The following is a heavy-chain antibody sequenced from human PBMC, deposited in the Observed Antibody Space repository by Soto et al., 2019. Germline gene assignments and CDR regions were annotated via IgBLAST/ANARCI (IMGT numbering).Heavy chain of an antibody. V-gene: IGHV4-31*03. Sequence: PSETLSLTCTVSGGSISSGGYYWSWIRQHPGKGLEWIGYIYYSGSTYYNPSLKSRVTISVDTSKNQFSLKLSSVTAADTAVYYCARSWSGTPPPGFDYWGQGTLVTVSS. J-gene: IGHJ4*02. CDR2: IYYSGST. D-gene: IGHD3-10*01. CDR3: ARSWSGTPPPGFDY. CDR1: GGSISSGGYY.